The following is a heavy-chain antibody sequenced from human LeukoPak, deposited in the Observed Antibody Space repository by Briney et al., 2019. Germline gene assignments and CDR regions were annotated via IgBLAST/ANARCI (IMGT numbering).Heavy chain of an antibody. CDR3: GRGYNYGYCDY. J-gene: IGHJ4*02. CDR1: VGSISGYY. D-gene: IGHD5-18*01. CDR2: VYTSGSSGST. Sequence: SETLSLTCTVSVGSISGYYWTWMRQPAGKGLEWIGRVYTSGSSGSTNYNPSLESRVTMSVDTSKNQFSLQLSSVTAADTAVYYCGRGYNYGYCDYWGQGTLISVSS. V-gene: IGHV4-4*07.